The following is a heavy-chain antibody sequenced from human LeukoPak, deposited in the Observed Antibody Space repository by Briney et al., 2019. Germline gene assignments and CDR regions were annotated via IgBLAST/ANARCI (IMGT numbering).Heavy chain of an antibody. D-gene: IGHD5-18*01. J-gene: IGHJ4*02. CDR2: IWYDGSKK. CDR1: GFTLSSHG. CDR3: ARILTASLDY. Sequence: GGSLRLSCAASGFTLSSHGMHWVRQAPGKGLEWVAVIWYDGSKKQYADSVKGRFTVSRDNSKNTLYLQMNSLRAEDTAVYYCARILTASLDYWGQGTLVTVSS. V-gene: IGHV3-33*01.